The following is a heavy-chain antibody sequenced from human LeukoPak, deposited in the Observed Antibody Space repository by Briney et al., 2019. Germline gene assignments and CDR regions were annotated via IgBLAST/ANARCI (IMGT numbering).Heavy chain of an antibody. CDR3: ARIPTVTFIDY. D-gene: IGHD4-17*01. CDR1: GGSMSSSSYY. J-gene: IGHJ4*02. V-gene: IGHV4-39*07. CDR2: IYYSEST. Sequence: SQTLSLTCTVSGGSMSSSSYYWGWIRQPPGKGLEWIGSIYYSESTYQNPSLKSRVTISVDTSKNQFSLKLSSVTAADTAVYYCARIPTVTFIDYWGQGTLVTVSS.